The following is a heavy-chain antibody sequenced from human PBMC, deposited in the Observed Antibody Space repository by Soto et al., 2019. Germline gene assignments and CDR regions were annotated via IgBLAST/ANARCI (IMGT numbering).Heavy chain of an antibody. J-gene: IGHJ6*02. D-gene: IGHD5-18*01. CDR3: ARHGAANYYYYGMDV. CDR2: IYYSGST. V-gene: IGHV4-39*01. CDR1: SGSISSSSYY. Sequence: QLQLQESGPGLVKPSETLSLTCTVSSGSISSSSYYWGWIRQPPGKGLEWIGSIYYSGSTYYNPSPKGRVTITVDTSKNQFSLKLSSVTAADTAVYYCARHGAANYYYYGMDVWGQGTTVTVSS.